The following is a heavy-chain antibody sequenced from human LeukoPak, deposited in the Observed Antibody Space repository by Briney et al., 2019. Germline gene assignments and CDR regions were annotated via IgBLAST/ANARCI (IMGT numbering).Heavy chain of an antibody. Sequence: ASVKVSCKASGYTFTSYDINWVRQAPGQGLEWMGWMNPNSGNTGYAQKFQGRVTMTRDTSTSTVYMELSSLRSEDTAVYYCARGTDPLGYCSSTSCRRPFDNWGQGTLVTVSS. CDR1: GYTFTSYD. D-gene: IGHD2-2*01. CDR2: MNPNSGNT. J-gene: IGHJ4*02. V-gene: IGHV1-8*01. CDR3: ARGTDPLGYCSSTSCRRPFDN.